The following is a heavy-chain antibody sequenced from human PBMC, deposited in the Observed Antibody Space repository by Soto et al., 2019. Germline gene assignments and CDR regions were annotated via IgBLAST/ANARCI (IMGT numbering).Heavy chain of an antibody. CDR1: GVSLSNYY. V-gene: IGHV4-59*01. J-gene: IGHJ4*02. D-gene: IGHD2-21*02. CDR2: IYYSGTT. CDR3: ATSFGGNLLDY. Sequence: TRTAPCRFAGVSLSNYYLTWIRQPPGKRLEWIGYIYYSGTTNYNPSLKSRVTISVDTSKNQFFLRLTSVTAADTAVYFCATSFGGNLLDYWGQGTRV.